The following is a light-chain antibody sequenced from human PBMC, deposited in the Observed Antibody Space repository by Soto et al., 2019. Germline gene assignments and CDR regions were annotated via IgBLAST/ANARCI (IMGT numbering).Light chain of an antibody. CDR3: QKYSSVPV. Sequence: DIQMTQSPTSLSASVGDRVTITCRASQGIRNYVAWYQQIPGKAPKLLIYAASTLHSGVPPRFSGSGSGTDFARTISCLQPEDVATYSCQKYSSVPVFGPGTKVEIK. CDR1: QGIRNY. J-gene: IGKJ3*01. V-gene: IGKV1-27*01. CDR2: AAS.